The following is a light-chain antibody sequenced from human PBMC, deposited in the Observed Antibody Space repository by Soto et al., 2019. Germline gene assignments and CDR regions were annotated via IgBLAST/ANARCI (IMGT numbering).Light chain of an antibody. Sequence: QSALTQPPSVSGSPGQSVTISCTGTSSDVGSYNRVSWYQQPPGTAPKLMIDEVSNRPSGVPDRFSGSKSSNTASLAISGLQAEDEADYYCSSYTSNNNYVFGTGTKLTVL. V-gene: IGLV2-18*02. CDR1: SSDVGSYNR. CDR3: SSYTSNNNYV. CDR2: EVS. J-gene: IGLJ1*01.